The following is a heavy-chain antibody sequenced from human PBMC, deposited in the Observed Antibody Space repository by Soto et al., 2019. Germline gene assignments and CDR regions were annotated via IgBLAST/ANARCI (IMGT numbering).Heavy chain of an antibody. CDR2: IYYSGST. J-gene: IGHJ4*02. CDR3: ARGGIAAAAPPDY. CDR1: GGSISSGGYY. Sequence: SETLSLTCTVSGGSISSGGYYWSWIRQHPGKGLEWIGYIYYSGSTYYNPSLKSRVTISVDTSKNQFSMKLSSVTAADTAVYYCARGGIAAAAPPDYWGQGTLVTVSS. D-gene: IGHD6-13*01. V-gene: IGHV4-31*03.